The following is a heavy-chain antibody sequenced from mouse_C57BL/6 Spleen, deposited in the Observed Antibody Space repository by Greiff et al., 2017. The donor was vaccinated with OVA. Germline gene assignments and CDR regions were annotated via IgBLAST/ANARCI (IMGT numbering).Heavy chain of an antibody. V-gene: IGHV1-4*01. Sequence: QVQLKQSGAELARPGASVKMSCKASGYTFTSYTMHWVKQRPGQGLEWIGYINPSSGYTKYNQKFKDKSTLTADKSSSTAYRQLSSLTSEDSAVYYCARLRSNSHYAMDYWGQGTSVTVSS. CDR3: ARLRSNSHYAMDY. CDR1: GYTFTSYT. CDR2: INPSSGYT. D-gene: IGHD2-5*01. J-gene: IGHJ4*01.